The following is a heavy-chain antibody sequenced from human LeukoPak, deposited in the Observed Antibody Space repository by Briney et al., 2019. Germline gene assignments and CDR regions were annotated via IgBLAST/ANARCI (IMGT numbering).Heavy chain of an antibody. D-gene: IGHD3-16*01. Sequence: PGGSLRLSCAASGFTFSNVWMSWIRQPPGKGLEWIGYIYYSGSTNYNPSLKSRVTISVDTSKNQFSLKLSSVTAADTAVYYCARDGGRRGDWFDPWGQGTLVTVSS. CDR1: GFTFSNVW. CDR3: ARDGGRRGDWFDP. V-gene: IGHV4-59*01. CDR2: IYYSGST. J-gene: IGHJ5*02.